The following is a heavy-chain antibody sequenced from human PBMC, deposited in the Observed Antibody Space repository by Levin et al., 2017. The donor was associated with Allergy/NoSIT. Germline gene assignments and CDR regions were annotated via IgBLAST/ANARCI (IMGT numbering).Heavy chain of an antibody. CDR1: GYSFTSYW. D-gene: IGHD6-19*01. V-gene: IGHV5-51*01. CDR2: IYPGDSDT. J-gene: IGHJ4*02. Sequence: RGESLKISCKGSGYSFTSYWIGWVRQMPGKGLEWMGIIYPGDSDTRYSPSFQGQVTISADKSISTAYLQWSSLKASDTAMYYCASKGPYSSGWYQLDYWGQGTLVTVSS. CDR3: ASKGPYSSGWYQLDY.